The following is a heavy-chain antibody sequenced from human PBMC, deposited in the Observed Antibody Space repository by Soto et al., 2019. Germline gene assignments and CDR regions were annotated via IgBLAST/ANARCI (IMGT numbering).Heavy chain of an antibody. CDR3: ARTSVNWGSRGLVDY. D-gene: IGHD7-27*01. CDR1: GFSLSTSGVG. Sequence: QITLKESGPTLVKPTQTLTLTCTFSGFSLSTSGVGVGWIRQPPGKALEWLAFLYWDDDKRYSPSLKSRLTTTKDESNIRVFLTMTNMAPVDTATYYCARTSVNWGSRGLVDYWGQGTLVTVAS. CDR2: LYWDDDK. J-gene: IGHJ4*02. V-gene: IGHV2-5*02.